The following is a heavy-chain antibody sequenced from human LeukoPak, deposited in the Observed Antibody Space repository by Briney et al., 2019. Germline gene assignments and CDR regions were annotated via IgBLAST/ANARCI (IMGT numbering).Heavy chain of an antibody. J-gene: IGHJ4*02. CDR1: GFTFSSYE. CDR2: ISSSGSTI. Sequence: PGGSLRLSCVASGFTFSSYEMNWVRQAPGKGLERVSYISSSGSTIYYADSVKGRFTISRDNAKNSLYLQMNSLRAEDTAVYYCARAFIVLDYWGQGTLVTVSS. V-gene: IGHV3-48*03. D-gene: IGHD2-15*01. CDR3: ARAFIVLDY.